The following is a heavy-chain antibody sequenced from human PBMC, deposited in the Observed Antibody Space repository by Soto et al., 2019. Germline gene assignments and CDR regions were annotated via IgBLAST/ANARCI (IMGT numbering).Heavy chain of an antibody. CDR2: VSPSGST. Sequence: QVRLQESGPGLVKPSQTLSLTCTVSGGSISSAAYYWSWIRQHPGKGLEVIGYVSPSGSTNYDPSFTPRVISSVDTSQDQFSLNLTSLTATDTAVYYCAREYTYGSNFFDCWGQGAMVTVSS. CDR3: AREYTYGSNFFDC. V-gene: IGHV4-31*03. CDR1: GGSISSAAYY. D-gene: IGHD5-18*01. J-gene: IGHJ4*02.